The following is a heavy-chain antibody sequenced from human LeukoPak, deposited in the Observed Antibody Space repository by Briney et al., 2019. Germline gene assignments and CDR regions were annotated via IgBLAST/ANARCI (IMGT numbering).Heavy chain of an antibody. D-gene: IGHD2-8*01. J-gene: IGHJ4*02. Sequence: QAGGPLRLSCAASGFTFSSYEMNWVRQAPGKGLEWVSYISSSGSTIYYADSVKGRFTISRDNAKNSLYLQMNSLRAEDTAVYYCARTHTSGVHFDYWGQGTLVTVSS. CDR1: GFTFSSYE. CDR3: ARTHTSGVHFDY. V-gene: IGHV3-48*03. CDR2: ISSSGSTI.